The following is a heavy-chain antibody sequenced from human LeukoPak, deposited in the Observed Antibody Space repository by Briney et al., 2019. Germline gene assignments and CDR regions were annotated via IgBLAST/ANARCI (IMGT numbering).Heavy chain of an antibody. D-gene: IGHD6-19*01. J-gene: IGHJ4*02. Sequence: PGGSLRLSCAASGFTFRSYGMSWVRQAPGRGLEWVSAITGSGAFTDYADSVKGRFTISRDNPKNTLYLQMNSLRAEDTAVYYCAKRSAESSGYFDYWGQGTLVTVSS. CDR2: ITGSGAFT. V-gene: IGHV3-23*01. CDR3: AKRSAESSGYFDY. CDR1: GFTFRSYG.